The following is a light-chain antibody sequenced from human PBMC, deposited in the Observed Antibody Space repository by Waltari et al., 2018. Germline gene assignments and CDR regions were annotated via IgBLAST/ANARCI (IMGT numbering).Light chain of an antibody. CDR1: ISNVGTYY. CDR2: DNN. J-gene: IGLJ2*01. Sequence: QSVLTQPPSVSAAPGQRVTISGSGSISNVGTYYVSWYHQLPGTAPKLLIYDNNKRPSGIPDRFSASKSGTSATLGITGLQIGDEADYYCATWDNSLSEVVFGGGTKLTVL. CDR3: ATWDNSLSEVV. V-gene: IGLV1-51*01.